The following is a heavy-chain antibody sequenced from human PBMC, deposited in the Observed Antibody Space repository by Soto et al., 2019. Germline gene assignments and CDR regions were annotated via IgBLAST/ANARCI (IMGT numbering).Heavy chain of an antibody. CDR1: GFTFSSYV. J-gene: IGHJ2*01. D-gene: IGHD4-17*01. V-gene: IGHV3-23*01. Sequence: EVQMLESGGGLVQPGGSLRLSCAASGFTFSSYVMAWVRQAPGKGLEWVSGISGSGDRTFHADSVKGRFTISRDNSKNTLYLQMNSLRAEGTAVYYCAKPPTTKTTYNWYFDLWGRGTLVSVSS. CDR3: AKPPTTKTTYNWYFDL. CDR2: ISGSGDRT.